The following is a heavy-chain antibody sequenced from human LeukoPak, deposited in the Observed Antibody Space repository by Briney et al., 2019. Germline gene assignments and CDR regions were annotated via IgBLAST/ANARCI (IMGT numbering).Heavy chain of an antibody. CDR1: AVSINSYY. D-gene: IGHD3-22*01. CDR3: ARGYDSSAYYPFNY. V-gene: IGHV4-59*01. CDR2: IYYNGNT. J-gene: IGHJ4*02. Sequence: SETLSLTCSVSAVSINSYYWNWNPRPPGKGLEWIGYIYYNGNTNYNPSLKSRVTMSVDTSKNQFSLMLSSVTAADTAVYYCARGYDSSAYYPFNYWGQGTLVTVSS.